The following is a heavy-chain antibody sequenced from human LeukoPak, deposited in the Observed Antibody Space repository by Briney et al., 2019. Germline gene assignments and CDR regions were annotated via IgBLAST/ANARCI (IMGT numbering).Heavy chain of an antibody. D-gene: IGHD3-3*01. CDR2: IYSGGST. CDR3: ALLRSGQYYFDY. CDR1: GFTVSSNY. Sequence: PGGSLRLSCAASGFTVSSNYMSWVRQAPGKGLEWVSVIYSGGSTYYADSVKGRFTISRDNSKNTLYLQMNSLRAEDTAVYYCALLRSGQYYFDYWGQGTLVTVSS. J-gene: IGHJ4*02. V-gene: IGHV3-53*01.